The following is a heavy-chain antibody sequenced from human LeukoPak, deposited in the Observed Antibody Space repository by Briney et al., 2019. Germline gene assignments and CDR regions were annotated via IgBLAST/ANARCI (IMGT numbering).Heavy chain of an antibody. CDR1: GYSFTNSW. V-gene: IGHV5-51*01. CDR3: ARRHCSGGSCYGENWFDP. Sequence: GESLKISCQGSGYSFTNSWIGWVRQMPGKGLEWMGIIYPGDSDTRYSPSFQGRVTISADKSISTAYLQWSSLKASDTAMYYCARRHCSGGSCYGENWFDPWGQGTLVTVSS. J-gene: IGHJ5*02. CDR2: IYPGDSDT. D-gene: IGHD2-15*01.